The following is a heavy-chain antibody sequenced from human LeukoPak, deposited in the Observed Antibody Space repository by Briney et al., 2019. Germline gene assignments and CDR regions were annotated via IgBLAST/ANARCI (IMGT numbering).Heavy chain of an antibody. Sequence: ASVKVSCKASGYTFTSYGINWVRQAPGQGLEWMGWISADNGFTASAQNLQSRVTMTTDTSTNTAYMELRSLRSDDTAVYYCANLAGVVAGLDPWGQGTLVTVSS. CDR2: ISADNGFT. D-gene: IGHD6-19*01. CDR3: ANLAGVVAGLDP. CDR1: GYTFTSYG. J-gene: IGHJ5*02. V-gene: IGHV1-18*01.